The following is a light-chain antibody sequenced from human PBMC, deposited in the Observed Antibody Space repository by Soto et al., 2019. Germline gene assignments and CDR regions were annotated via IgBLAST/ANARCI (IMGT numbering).Light chain of an antibody. CDR2: NAS. CDR3: QQYNTYPLT. V-gene: IGKV1-5*03. J-gene: IGKJ4*01. CDR1: QSISTW. Sequence: DIQMTQSPSTLSASVGDRVTITCRASQSISTWLAWYQQKPGKAPKLLIYNASSLEGGVPSRFSGRGSGTEFNITVSSLRPDDFATYYCQQYNTYPLTFGGGTTVEIK.